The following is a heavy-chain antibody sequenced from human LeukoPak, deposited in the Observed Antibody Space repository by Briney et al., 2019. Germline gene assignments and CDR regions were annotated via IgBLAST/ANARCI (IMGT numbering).Heavy chain of an antibody. CDR3: ARTPGGYSYGFGY. D-gene: IGHD5-18*01. Sequence: GGSLRLSCAASGFTFSSYWMSWVRQAPGKGLEWVANIKQDGSEKYYVDSVKGRFTISRDNAKNSLYLQMNSLRAEDTAVYYCARTPGGYSYGFGYWGQGTLVTVSS. CDR2: IKQDGSEK. J-gene: IGHJ4*02. CDR1: GFTFSSYW. V-gene: IGHV3-7*01.